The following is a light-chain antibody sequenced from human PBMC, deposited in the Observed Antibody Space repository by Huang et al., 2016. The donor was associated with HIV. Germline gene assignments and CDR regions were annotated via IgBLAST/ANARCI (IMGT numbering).Light chain of an antibody. V-gene: IGKV1-39*01. CDR1: QPISTY. CDR3: QKSYSIPPGLT. J-gene: IGKJ4*01. Sequence: DIQMTQSPSSLSASVGDRVTITCRASQPISTYLNWYQQKPGKAPKLLIYAASSLQSGVPSRFSGSGSGTDFTLTINSLQPEDFATYYCQKSYSIPPGLTFGGGTKVEIK. CDR2: AAS.